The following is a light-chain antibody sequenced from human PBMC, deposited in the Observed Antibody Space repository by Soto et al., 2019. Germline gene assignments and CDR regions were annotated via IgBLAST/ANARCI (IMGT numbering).Light chain of an antibody. J-gene: IGLJ1*01. Sequence: QSVLTQPASVSGSPGQSITISCTGTYSDVGGYNYVSWYQQHPGRAPKLIIHDVDRRPSGVSNRFSASKSGTTASLTISGLRPEDEADYYCCSYASSTSYVFGTGTKLTV. V-gene: IGLV2-14*03. CDR2: DVD. CDR3: CSYASSTSYV. CDR1: YSDVGGYNY.